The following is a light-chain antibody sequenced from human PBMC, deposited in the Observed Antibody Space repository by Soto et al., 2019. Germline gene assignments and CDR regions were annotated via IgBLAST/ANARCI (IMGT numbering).Light chain of an antibody. V-gene: IGLV2-14*01. CDR1: TNDVGGYKY. Sequence: QSALTQPASVSGSPGQSITISCTGTTNDVGGYKYVSWYQQHPGKAPKLMIYEVNNRASGVSNRFSGSKSGNTASLTISGLQAEDEADYFCSSYTSNDTIEVLGAGTKVTVL. CDR2: EVN. CDR3: SSYTSNDTIEV. J-gene: IGLJ1*01.